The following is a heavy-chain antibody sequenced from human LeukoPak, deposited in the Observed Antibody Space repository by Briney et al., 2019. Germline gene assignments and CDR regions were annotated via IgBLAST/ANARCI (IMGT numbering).Heavy chain of an antibody. Sequence: ASVNVSCKTSGYTFSSYDISWVRQATGQGLEWMGWMNPNSGNTGYAQKFQGRVTMTRNTSISTAYMELSSLRSEDTAVYYCARVASGSLDYWGQGTLVTVSS. V-gene: IGHV1-8*01. CDR2: MNPNSGNT. CDR3: ARVASGSLDY. CDR1: GYTFSSYD. J-gene: IGHJ4*02. D-gene: IGHD1-26*01.